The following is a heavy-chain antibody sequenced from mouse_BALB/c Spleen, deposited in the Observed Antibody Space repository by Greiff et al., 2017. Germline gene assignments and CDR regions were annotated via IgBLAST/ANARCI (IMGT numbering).Heavy chain of an antibody. CDR3: VREAYGSSFDY. CDR1: GFSLTSYD. D-gene: IGHD1-1*01. J-gene: IGHJ2*01. V-gene: IGHV2-9-2*01. Sequence: VKLMESGPGLVAPSQSLSITCTVSGFSLTSYDISWIRQPPGKGLEWLGVIWTGGGTNYNSAFMSRLSISKDNSKSQVFLKMNSLQTDDTAIYYCVREAYGSSFDYWGQGTTLTVSS. CDR2: IWTGGGT.